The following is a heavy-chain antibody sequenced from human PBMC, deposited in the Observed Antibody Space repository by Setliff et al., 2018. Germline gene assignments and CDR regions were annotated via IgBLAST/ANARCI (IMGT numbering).Heavy chain of an antibody. CDR3: AKPRVELRWGFES. V-gene: IGHV3-23*01. D-gene: IGHD1-7*01. CDR1: GFTFTHYS. J-gene: IGHJ4*02. CDR2: ISGSGDST. Sequence: GGSLRLSCAASGFTFTHYSMNWVRQTPGKGLEWVSTISGSGDSTYYADSVRGRFTISRDNSKNSLYLQMNSLRAEDTAVYYCAKPRVELRWGFESWGQGTLVTVSS.